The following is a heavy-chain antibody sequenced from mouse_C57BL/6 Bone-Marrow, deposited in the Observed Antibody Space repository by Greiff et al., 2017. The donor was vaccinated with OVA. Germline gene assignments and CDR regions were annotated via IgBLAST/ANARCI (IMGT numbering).Heavy chain of an antibody. J-gene: IGHJ2*01. D-gene: IGHD4-1*01. CDR2: IYPRSGNT. CDR1: GYTFTSYG. CDR3: ARSAWDNFDY. V-gene: IGHV1-81*01. Sequence: QVQLKESGAELARPGASVKLSCKASGYTFTSYGISWVKQRTGQGLEWIGEIYPRSGNTYYNEKFKGKATLTADKSSSTAYMELRSLTSEDSAVFFCARSAWDNFDYWGQGTTLTVSS.